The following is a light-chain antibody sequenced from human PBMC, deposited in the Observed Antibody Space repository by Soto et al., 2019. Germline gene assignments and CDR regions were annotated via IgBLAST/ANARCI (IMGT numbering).Light chain of an antibody. CDR2: AAS. CDR1: QSISTY. V-gene: IGKV1-39*01. Sequence: DIQMTQSPSSLSASVGDRVTITCRASQSISTYLNWYQQKPGKAPNFLIYAASNLQSGVPSRFSGSGSGTDFTLTISSLQPEDFATYYCQQSFRTPLAFGQGTKVEVK. CDR3: QQSFRTPLA. J-gene: IGKJ1*01.